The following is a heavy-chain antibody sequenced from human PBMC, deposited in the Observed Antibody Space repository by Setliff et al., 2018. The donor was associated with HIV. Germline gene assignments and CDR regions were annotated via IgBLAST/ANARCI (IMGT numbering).Heavy chain of an antibody. J-gene: IGHJ6*03. Sequence: PSETLSLTCTVSGGSISSYYWSWIRQPAGKGLEWIGHIYTSGSTNYNPSLKSRVTMSVDTSKTQFSLKLSSVTAADTAVYYCARVSSTYWYSIFRNYYYHMDVWGKGTTVTVSS. CDR3: ARVSSTYWYSIFRNYYYHMDV. CDR1: GGSISSYY. V-gene: IGHV4-4*07. D-gene: IGHD2-8*02. CDR2: IYTSGST.